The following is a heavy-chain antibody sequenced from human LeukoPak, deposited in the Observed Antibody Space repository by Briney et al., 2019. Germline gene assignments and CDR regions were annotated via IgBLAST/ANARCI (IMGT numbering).Heavy chain of an antibody. Sequence: GGSLRLSCAASGFTFSTAWMSWVRQAPGKGLEWVGQIKSKGAGGTTDYAAPVKGRFTILRDDSKSTVSLQMNSLKTEDTAIYYCTTEYYGSDYYWGQGTLVTVSS. CDR1: GFTFSTAW. J-gene: IGHJ4*02. CDR3: TTEYYGSDYY. D-gene: IGHD3-10*01. CDR2: IKSKGAGGTT. V-gene: IGHV3-15*01.